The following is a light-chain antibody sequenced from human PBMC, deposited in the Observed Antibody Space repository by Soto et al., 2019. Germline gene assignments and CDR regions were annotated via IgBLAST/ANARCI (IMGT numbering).Light chain of an antibody. J-gene: IGKJ5*01. V-gene: IGKV3-20*01. CDR2: GAS. CDR1: QSVSSSY. Sequence: GLTQSPCTLSLSPAERATLSCRPSQSVSSSYLAWYQQKPGQAPRLLIYGASSRATGIPDRFSGSGSGTDFTLTISRLEPEDFAVYYCQQYGSSPGTFGQGTRLEI. CDR3: QQYGSSPGT.